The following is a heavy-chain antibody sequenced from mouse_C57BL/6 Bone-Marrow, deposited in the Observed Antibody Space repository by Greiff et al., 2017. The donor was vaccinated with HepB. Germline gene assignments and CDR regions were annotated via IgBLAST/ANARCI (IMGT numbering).Heavy chain of an antibody. CDR2: IYPGSGST. D-gene: IGHD1-1*01. CDR1: GYTFTSYW. CDR3: ARENGYYGSYYAMDY. J-gene: IGHJ4*01. V-gene: IGHV1-55*01. Sequence: QVQLQQPGAELVKPGASVKMSCKASGYTFTSYWITWAKQRPGQGLEWIGDIYPGSGSTNYNEKFKSKATLTVDTSSSTAYMQLSSLTSEDSAVYYCARENGYYGSYYAMDYWGQGTSVTVSS.